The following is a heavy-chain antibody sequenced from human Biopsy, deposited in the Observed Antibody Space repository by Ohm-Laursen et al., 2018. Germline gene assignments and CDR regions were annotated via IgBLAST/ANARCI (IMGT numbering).Heavy chain of an antibody. J-gene: IGHJ6*02. D-gene: IGHD2/OR15-2a*01. Sequence: GTLSLTCTVSDVSISTYYWSWIRQSPGRGLEWIAHIYYNGDTGYNPSLKSRVTISLDAPKNQFSLKMSAVTAADTAVYYCARATNSTGWPYYYFYGMDVWGQGTTVTVSS. CDR1: DVSISTYY. CDR2: IYYNGDT. CDR3: ARATNSTGWPYYYFYGMDV. V-gene: IGHV4-59*01.